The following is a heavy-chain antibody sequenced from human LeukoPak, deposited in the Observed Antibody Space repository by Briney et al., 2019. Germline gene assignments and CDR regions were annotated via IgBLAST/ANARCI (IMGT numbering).Heavy chain of an antibody. CDR2: ISYDGSNR. J-gene: IGHJ3*01. V-gene: IGHV3-30-3*01. CDR3: ARDRAITMIAVVHDALDV. Sequence: PGGSLRLSCAASGFTFSSYSMHWVRQAPGKGLEWVAIISYDGSNRYYADSVKGRFTISRDNSKNTLYLEMNSLRAEDTAVYYCARDRAITMIAVVHDALDVWGQGTLVTVSS. D-gene: IGHD3-22*01. CDR1: GFTFSSYS.